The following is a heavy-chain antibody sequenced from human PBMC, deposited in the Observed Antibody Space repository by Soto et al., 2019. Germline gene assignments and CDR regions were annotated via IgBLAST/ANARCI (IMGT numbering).Heavy chain of an antibody. V-gene: IGHV4-31*03. CDR1: GASISSGGYY. CDR2: IYYSGST. Sequence: QVHLQESGPGLLKPSQTLSLTCTVSGASISSGGYYWTWIRQPPGKGLEWIGYIYYSGSTYSNPSLRSRVTISVDTSKNQFSLKLSSVTAADTAVYYCARAPLNWGQGTLVTVSS. J-gene: IGHJ4*02. CDR3: ARAPLN.